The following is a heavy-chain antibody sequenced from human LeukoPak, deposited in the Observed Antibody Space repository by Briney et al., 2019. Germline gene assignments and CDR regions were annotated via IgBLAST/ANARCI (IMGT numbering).Heavy chain of an antibody. V-gene: IGHV2-5*01. D-gene: IGHD7-27*01. CDR2: IYWNDDK. CDR3: AKTRPGEPEPAG. J-gene: IGHJ6*02. Sequence: SGPTLVNPTPPRTLTCTFYGFSLRTSGVGGGWIRQPPGKALEWLALIYWNDDKRYSPSLKSRLTITKDTSKNQVVLTMTNMDPVDTATYYCAKTRPGEPEPAGWGQGTTVTVSS. CDR1: GFSLRTSGVG.